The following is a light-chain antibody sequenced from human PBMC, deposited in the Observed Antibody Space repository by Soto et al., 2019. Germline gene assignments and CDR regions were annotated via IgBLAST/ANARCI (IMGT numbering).Light chain of an antibody. V-gene: IGKV3-15*01. CDR1: QSVSSN. CDR2: GAS. Sequence: EIVMTQSPATLSVSPGERATLSCRASQSVSSNLAWYQQKPGQAPRLLIYGASTRATGIPARFSGSGSGTEFTLTISSLQSEDFAVYCCQQYNDWPRTFGLGTKVDIK. CDR3: QQYNDWPRT. J-gene: IGKJ1*01.